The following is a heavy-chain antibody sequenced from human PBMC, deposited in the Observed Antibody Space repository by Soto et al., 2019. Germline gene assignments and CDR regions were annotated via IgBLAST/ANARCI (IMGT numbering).Heavy chain of an antibody. D-gene: IGHD2-2*01. Sequence: QSQTLSLTCAISGDSVSSNSAAWNWIRQSPSRGLEWLGRTYYRSKWYNDYAVSVKSRITINPDTSKNQFSLQLNSVTPEDTAVYYCARDPSVHIVVVPADSSSSYFDYWGQGTLVTVSS. CDR2: TYYRSKWYN. CDR3: ARDPSVHIVVVPADSSSSYFDY. J-gene: IGHJ4*02. CDR1: GDSVSSNSAA. V-gene: IGHV6-1*01.